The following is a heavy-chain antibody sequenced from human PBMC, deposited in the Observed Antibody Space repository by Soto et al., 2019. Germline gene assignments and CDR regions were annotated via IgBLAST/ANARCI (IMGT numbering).Heavy chain of an antibody. CDR2: ISDXNGNK. D-gene: IGHD3-3*01. V-gene: IGHV1-18*01. CDR1: GCTFTSYG. CDR3: ARRVFGVVIPYFDY. Sequence: GXSVKVSCKASGCTFTSYGISWVRQAPGQGLEWMGWISDXNGNKXYAQKLQGRVXXTTDTYTXXDYMELRSLRSDDTAVYYCARRVFGVVIPYFDYWGQGTLVTVSS. J-gene: IGHJ4*02.